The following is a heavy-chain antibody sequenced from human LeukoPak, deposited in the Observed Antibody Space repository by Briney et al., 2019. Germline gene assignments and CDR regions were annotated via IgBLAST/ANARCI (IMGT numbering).Heavy chain of an antibody. J-gene: IGHJ4*02. CDR2: IYISGST. V-gene: IGHV4-4*07. CDR1: GGSISSYY. CDR3: AIPYYDILTGYSYFDY. Sequence: SETLSLTCTVSGGSISSYYWRWIRQPAGKGLEWIGRIYISGSTNYNPSSKSRLTMSVDTSKSQFSLKLSSVTAADTAVYYCAIPYYDILTGYSYFDYWGQGTLVTVSS. D-gene: IGHD3-9*01.